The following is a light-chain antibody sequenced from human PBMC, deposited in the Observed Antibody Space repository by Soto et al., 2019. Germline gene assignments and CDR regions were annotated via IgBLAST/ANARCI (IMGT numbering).Light chain of an antibody. CDR3: AAWDDSLNGRG. CDR2: SHN. Sequence: QSVLTQPPSASGTPGQRVTISCSGSSSNIGSNTVNWYQQLPGTAPKLLIYSHNQRPSGVPDRFSGSKSGTSASLAISGLQSEDEADYYCAAWDDSLNGRGFGTGTKLTVL. J-gene: IGLJ1*01. V-gene: IGLV1-44*01. CDR1: SSNIGSNT.